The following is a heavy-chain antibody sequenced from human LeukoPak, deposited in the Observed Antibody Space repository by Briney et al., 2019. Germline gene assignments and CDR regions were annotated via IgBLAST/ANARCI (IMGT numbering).Heavy chain of an antibody. V-gene: IGHV3-23*01. J-gene: IGHJ4*02. CDR3: AKDGGLWVSAHWGDS. D-gene: IGHD7-27*01. Sequence: GGSLRLSCAASGFTFSSYTMSWVRQAPGKGLEWVSTITTSDGNTYYADSVKGWFTVSRDNSKNTLFLQMNSLRAEDTAVYYCAKDGGLWVSAHWGDSWGRGTLVTVSS. CDR2: ITTSDGNT. CDR1: GFTFSSYT.